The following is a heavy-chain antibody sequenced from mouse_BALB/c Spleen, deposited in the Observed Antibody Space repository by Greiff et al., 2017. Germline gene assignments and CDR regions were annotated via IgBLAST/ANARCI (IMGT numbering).Heavy chain of an antibody. CDR3: ARDGANWDAMDY. Sequence: EVHLVESGGGLVQPGGSLKLSCAASGFTFSSYGMSWVRQTPDKRLELVATINSNGGSYTYYPDTVTGRFTISRDNAKNTLYLEMSSLRSEDTAMYYCARDGANWDAMDYWGQGTSVTVSS. D-gene: IGHD4-1*01. J-gene: IGHJ4*01. CDR2: INSNGGSYT. V-gene: IGHV5-6-3*01. CDR1: GFTFSSYG.